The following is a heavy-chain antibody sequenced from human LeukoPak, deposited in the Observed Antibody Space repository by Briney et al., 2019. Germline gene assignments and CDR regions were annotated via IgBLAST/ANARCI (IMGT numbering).Heavy chain of an antibody. CDR2: IYYSGST. CDR3: ARDAHYYDSSGYYPPFDY. CDR1: GGSISSSSYY. J-gene: IGHJ4*02. D-gene: IGHD3-22*01. Sequence: SETLSLTCTVSGGSISSSSYYWGWIRQPPGKGLEWVGSIYYSGSTYYNPSLKSRVTISVDTSKNQFSLKLSSVTAADTAVYYCARDAHYYDSSGYYPPFDYWGQGTLVTVSS. V-gene: IGHV4-39*07.